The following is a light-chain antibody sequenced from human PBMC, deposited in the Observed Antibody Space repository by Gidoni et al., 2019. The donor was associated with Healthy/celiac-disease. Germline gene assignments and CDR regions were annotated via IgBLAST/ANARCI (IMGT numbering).Light chain of an antibody. CDR3: QQSYSTPPT. CDR2: AAS. CDR1: QSISSY. Sequence: DSQMTQSPSSLSASVGDRVTITCRASQSISSYLNWYQQKPGKAPKLLIYAASSLQSGVPSRFSGRGSGTDFTLTISSLQPEDFATYYCQQSYSTPPTFGQGTRLEIK. V-gene: IGKV1-39*01. J-gene: IGKJ5*01.